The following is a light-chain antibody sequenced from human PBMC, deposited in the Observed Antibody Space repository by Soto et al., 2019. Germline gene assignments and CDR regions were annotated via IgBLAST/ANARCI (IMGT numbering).Light chain of an antibody. CDR2: GTS. Sequence: DIQITHSPSTLSASVGDRVTITCRASQSINGWLAWYQQKPGQAPRLVIYGTSTLEIGVPSRFGGSGSGTDFTFTIFGLQPEDFGTYYCQQYNNVPYTFGQGTKVDIK. J-gene: IGKJ2*01. CDR1: QSINGW. V-gene: IGKV1-5*01. CDR3: QQYNNVPYT.